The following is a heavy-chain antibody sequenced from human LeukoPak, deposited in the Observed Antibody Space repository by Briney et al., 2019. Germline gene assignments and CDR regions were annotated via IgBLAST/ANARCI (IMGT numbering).Heavy chain of an antibody. D-gene: IGHD3-10*01. V-gene: IGHV4-59*12. CDR1: GGSISSYY. CDR2: IYYSGST. J-gene: IGHJ4*02. CDR3: VRGSGTALDY. Sequence: SETLSLTCTVSGGSISSYYWSWIRQPPGKGLEWIGYIYYSGSTNYNPSLKSRVTISVGTSKNQFSLKLSSVTAADTAVYYCVRGSGTALDYWGQGTLVTVSS.